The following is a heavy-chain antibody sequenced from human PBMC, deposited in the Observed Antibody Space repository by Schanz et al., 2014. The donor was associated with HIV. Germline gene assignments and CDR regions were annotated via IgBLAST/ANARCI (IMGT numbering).Heavy chain of an antibody. D-gene: IGHD2-15*01. Sequence: QVQLQQWGAGLLKPSETLSLTCAVNGESFSGHYWSWIRQPPGKGLELIGEVNHGGYTNYHPSFKSRLTISEGTSKSQISLKLRSVTAADTAVYYCARTSGGSDCWGQGTLVTVSS. V-gene: IGHV4-34*01. J-gene: IGHJ4*02. CDR3: ARTSGGSDC. CDR2: VNHGGYT. CDR1: GESFSGHY.